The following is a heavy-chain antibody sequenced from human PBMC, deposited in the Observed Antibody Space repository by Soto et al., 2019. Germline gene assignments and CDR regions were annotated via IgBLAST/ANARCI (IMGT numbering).Heavy chain of an antibody. V-gene: IGHV1-46*01. CDR2: INPSGGST. CDR3: ARADYYGSSGYHLDY. CDR1: GYTFSNFY. J-gene: IGHJ4*02. Sequence: ASVKVSCKASGYTFSNFYIHWVRQAPGQGLEWMEIINPSGGSTSYAQKFQGRVTITRDTSTSTVYMELSSLRSEDMSVHYCARADYYGSSGYHLDYWGQGTLVTVSS. D-gene: IGHD3-22*01.